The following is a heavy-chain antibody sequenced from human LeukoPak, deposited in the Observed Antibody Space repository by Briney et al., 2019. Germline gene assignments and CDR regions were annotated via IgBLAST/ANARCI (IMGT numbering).Heavy chain of an antibody. CDR1: GYTFTSYG. V-gene: IGHV1-18*01. D-gene: IGHD3-22*01. CDR3: ARDYYYDSSGCYSY. J-gene: IGHJ4*02. CDR2: ISAYNGNT. Sequence: GASVKVSCKASGYTFTSYGISWVRQAPGQGLEWMGWISAYNGNTNYAQKLQGRVTMTTDTSTSTAYMELRSLRSDDTAVYYCARDYYYDSSGCYSYWGQGTLVTVSS.